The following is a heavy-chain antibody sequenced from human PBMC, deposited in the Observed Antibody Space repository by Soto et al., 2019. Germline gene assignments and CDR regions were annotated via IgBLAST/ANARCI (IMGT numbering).Heavy chain of an antibody. V-gene: IGHV1-69*06. Sequence: QVQLVQSGAEVKKPGSSVKVSCKASGGTFSSYAISWVRQAPGQGLEWMGGIIPIFGTANYEQKFQGRVTLTEDKSTSTAYMELSSLRSEDTAVYYCARVLSRDGYKHHDAIDIWGKGTMVTVSS. CDR3: ARVLSRDGYKHHDAIDI. CDR2: IIPIFGTA. J-gene: IGHJ3*02. CDR1: GGTFSSYA. D-gene: IGHD5-12*01.